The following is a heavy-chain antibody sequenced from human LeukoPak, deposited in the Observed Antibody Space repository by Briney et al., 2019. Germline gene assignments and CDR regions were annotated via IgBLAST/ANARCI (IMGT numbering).Heavy chain of an antibody. CDR2: IYHSGST. V-gene: IGHV4-38-2*01. CDR1: GYSISSGYY. CDR3: ARGYFDWLNWFDP. J-gene: IGHJ5*02. Sequence: SETLSLTCAVSGYSISSGYYWGWIRQPPGKGLEWIGSIYHSGSTYYNPSLKSRVTMSVDTSKNQFSLKLSSVTAADTAVYYCARGYFDWLNWFDPWGQGTLVTVSS. D-gene: IGHD3-9*01.